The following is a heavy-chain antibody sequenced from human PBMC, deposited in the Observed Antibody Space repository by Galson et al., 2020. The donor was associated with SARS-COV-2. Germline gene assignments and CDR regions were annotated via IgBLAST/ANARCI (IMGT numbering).Heavy chain of an antibody. Sequence: ASETLSLTCTVSGGSISSYYWSWIRQPPGKGLEWIGYIYYSGSTNYNPSLKSRVTISVDTSKNQFSLKLRSVTAADTAVYYCARLDYGDYWGWFDPWGQGTLVTVSS. CDR3: ARLDYGDYWGWFDP. CDR1: GGSISSYY. CDR2: IYYSGST. D-gene: IGHD4-17*01. J-gene: IGHJ5*02. V-gene: IGHV4-59*08.